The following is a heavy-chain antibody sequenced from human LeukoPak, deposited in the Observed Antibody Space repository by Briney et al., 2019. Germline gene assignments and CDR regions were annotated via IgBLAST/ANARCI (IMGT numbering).Heavy chain of an antibody. CDR1: GYRVTSYW. V-gene: IGHV5-51*01. D-gene: IGHD7-27*01. Sequence: GGSLKISCKGSGYRVTSYWVGWVRQMPGKGLEWVAIIYPGDSETRYSPSFQGQVTISADKSISTAYLQWSSLRASDTAMYYCAGGPHWGYYAFDIWGQGTMVIVSS. J-gene: IGHJ3*02. CDR2: IYPGDSET. CDR3: AGGPHWGYYAFDI.